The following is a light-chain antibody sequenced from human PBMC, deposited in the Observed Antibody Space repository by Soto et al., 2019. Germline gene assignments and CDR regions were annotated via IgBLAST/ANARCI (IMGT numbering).Light chain of an antibody. CDR1: RDDVGGYNY. CDR2: EVY. J-gene: IGLJ2*01. CDR3: SSYVTSNVVV. V-gene: IGLV2-8*01. Sequence: QAVLTQPPSASGSPGQSVTISCTGTRDDVGGYNYVSWFQHHPGKAPKLMIYEVYKRPSGVPARFSGSKSGNTASLTVSGRQAGDEAIYYCSSYVTSNVVVFGGGTKVTVL.